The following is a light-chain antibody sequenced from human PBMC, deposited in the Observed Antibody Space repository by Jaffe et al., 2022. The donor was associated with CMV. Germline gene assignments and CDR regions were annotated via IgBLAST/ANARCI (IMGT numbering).Light chain of an antibody. V-gene: IGKV1-39*01. J-gene: IGKJ2*01. Sequence: DIQMTQSPSYLSASVGDRVTITCRASQSISSSLNWYQQKPGEAPKLLIYTVSSLKSGVSSRFSGSGSGTDFTLTISTLQPEDFATYYCQQSYTTPPTFGQGTKLDIK. CDR3: QQSYTTPPT. CDR1: QSISSS. CDR2: TVS.